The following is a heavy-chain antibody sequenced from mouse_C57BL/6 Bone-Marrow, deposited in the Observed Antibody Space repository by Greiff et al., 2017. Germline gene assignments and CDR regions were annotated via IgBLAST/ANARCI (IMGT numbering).Heavy chain of an antibody. J-gene: IGHJ1*03. CDR1: GFTFTDYY. CDR2: IRNKANGYTT. V-gene: IGHV7-3*01. CDR3: ARCYYGSSYWYFDV. D-gene: IGHD1-1*01. Sequence: EVKLVESGGGLVQPGGSLSLSCAASGFTFTDYYMSWVRQPPGKALEWLGFIRNKANGYTTEYSASVKDRFTISRDNSQSILYLQMNALRAEDSATYYCARCYYGSSYWYFDVWGTGTTVTVSS.